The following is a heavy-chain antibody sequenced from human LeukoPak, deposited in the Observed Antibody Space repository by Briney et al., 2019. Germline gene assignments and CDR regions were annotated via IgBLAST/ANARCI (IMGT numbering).Heavy chain of an antibody. CDR1: GFTFNRFY. V-gene: IGHV3-64D*06. CDR3: VKDRSIAAPNNDFFDP. CDR2: ISSNGATT. D-gene: IGHD6-6*01. Sequence: GGSLRLSCSASGFTFNRFYLHWVRQAPGKGLEFVSHISSNGATTYYADSVKGRFTISRDDSKNTLYLQMSSLRADDTAVYYCVKDRSIAAPNNDFFDPWGQGALVTVSS. J-gene: IGHJ5*02.